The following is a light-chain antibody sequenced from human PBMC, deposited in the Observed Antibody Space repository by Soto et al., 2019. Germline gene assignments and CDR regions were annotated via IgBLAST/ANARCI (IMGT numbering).Light chain of an antibody. CDR3: SSYTSSSTLV. J-gene: IGLJ2*01. Sequence: QSALTQPASVSGSPGQSITISCTGTSSDVGGYNYVSWYQQHPGKAPKLMIYDVSNRPSGVSNRFSGSKSGNTASLTISGLQAEDEADDSCSSYTSSSTLVFGGGTQVTVL. CDR2: DVS. V-gene: IGLV2-14*01. CDR1: SSDVGGYNY.